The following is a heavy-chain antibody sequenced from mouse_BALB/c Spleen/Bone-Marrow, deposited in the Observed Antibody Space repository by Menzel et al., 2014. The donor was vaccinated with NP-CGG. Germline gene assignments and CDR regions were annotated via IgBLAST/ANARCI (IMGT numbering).Heavy chain of an antibody. Sequence: VMLVESGGGLVKPGGSLKLSCAASGFTFSDYYMYWVRQTPEKRLEWVATISDGGSYTYYPDSVKGRFTISRDNAKNNLYLQMSSLKSEDTAMYYCARGRIYYDYDVGDYWGQGTTLTVSS. V-gene: IGHV5-4*02. CDR2: ISDGGSYT. CDR3: ARGRIYYDYDVGDY. J-gene: IGHJ2*01. D-gene: IGHD2-4*01. CDR1: GFTFSDYY.